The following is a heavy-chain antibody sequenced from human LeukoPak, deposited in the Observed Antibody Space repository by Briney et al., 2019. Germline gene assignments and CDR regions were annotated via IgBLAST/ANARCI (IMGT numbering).Heavy chain of an antibody. V-gene: IGHV3-23*01. Sequence: GSLRLSCAASGFTFSSYAMSRVRQAPGKGLEWVSAISGSGGSTYYADSVKGRFTISRDNSKNTLYLQMNSLRAEDTAVYYCAAHRGWSSPVFDYWGQGTLVTVSS. CDR3: AAHRGWSSPVFDY. CDR1: GFTFSSYA. J-gene: IGHJ4*02. D-gene: IGHD6-19*01. CDR2: ISGSGGST.